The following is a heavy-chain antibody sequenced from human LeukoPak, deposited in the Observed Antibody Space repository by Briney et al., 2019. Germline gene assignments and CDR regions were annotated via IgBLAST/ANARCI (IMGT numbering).Heavy chain of an antibody. D-gene: IGHD3-22*01. CDR2: VRSKAYGGTT. V-gene: IGHV3-49*04. CDR1: GFTFGNYA. CDR3: TREACYYDSSGYSPGGFFDY. Sequence: GGSLRLSCTASGFTFGNYAMSWVRQAPGKGLEWVGFVRSKAYGGTTEYAASVKGRFTISRDDSKSIAYLQMNSLKTEDTAVYYCTREACYYDSSGYSPGGFFDYWGQGTLVTVSS. J-gene: IGHJ4*02.